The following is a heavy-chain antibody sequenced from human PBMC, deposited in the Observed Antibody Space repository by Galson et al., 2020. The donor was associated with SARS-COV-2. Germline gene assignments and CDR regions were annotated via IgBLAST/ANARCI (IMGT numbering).Heavy chain of an antibody. D-gene: IGHD5-18*01. CDR1: GFTFDDYA. V-gene: IGHV3-9*01. CDR2: ISWNSGSI. CDR3: AKGTRDTAMSLFDY. J-gene: IGHJ4*02. Sequence: GGSLRLSCAASGFTFDDYAMHWVRQAPGKGLEWVSGISWNSGSIGYADSVKGRFTISRDNAKNSLYLQMNSLRAEDTALYYCAKGTRDTAMSLFDYWGQGTLVTVSS.